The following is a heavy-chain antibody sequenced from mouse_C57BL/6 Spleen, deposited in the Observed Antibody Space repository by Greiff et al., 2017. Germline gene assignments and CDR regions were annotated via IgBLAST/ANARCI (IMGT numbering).Heavy chain of an antibody. J-gene: IGHJ1*03. CDR1: GYAFSSSW. CDR2: IYPGDGDT. V-gene: IGHV1-82*01. Sequence: QVQLQQSGPELVKPGASVKISCKASGYAFSSSWMNWVKQRPGKGLEWIGRIYPGDGDTNYNGKFKGKATLTADKSSSTAYMQLSSLTSEDSAVYFCARLPTVVATRYFDVWGTGTTVTVSS. D-gene: IGHD1-1*01. CDR3: ARLPTVVATRYFDV.